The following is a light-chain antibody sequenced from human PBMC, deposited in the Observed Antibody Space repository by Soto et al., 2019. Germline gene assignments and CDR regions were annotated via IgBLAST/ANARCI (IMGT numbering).Light chain of an antibody. J-gene: IGLJ2*01. CDR3: CSSTSLSTVV. Sequence: QSALTQPASVSGSPGQSITISCTGTSSDVGGYNHVSWYQHSPGKAPKLILFAVSDRPSGVSHRFSGSKSGNTASLTISGLQAEDEADYYCCSSTSLSTVVFGGGTKVTVL. CDR1: SSDVGGYNH. CDR2: AVS. V-gene: IGLV2-14*01.